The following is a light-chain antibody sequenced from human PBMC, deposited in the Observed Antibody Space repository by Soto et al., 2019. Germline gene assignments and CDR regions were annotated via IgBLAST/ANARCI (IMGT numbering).Light chain of an antibody. CDR2: DVT. CDR1: SSDVGNNNY. J-gene: IGLJ1*01. CDR3: SSFTGSSYV. V-gene: IGLV2-14*03. Sequence: QSALTQPASVSGSPGQSITISCTGTSSDVGNNNYVSWYQHNPGRAPKVMICDVTNRPSGVSNRFSGYKSGNTASLTISGLQAEDKADYYCSSFTGSSYVFGTGTKLTVL.